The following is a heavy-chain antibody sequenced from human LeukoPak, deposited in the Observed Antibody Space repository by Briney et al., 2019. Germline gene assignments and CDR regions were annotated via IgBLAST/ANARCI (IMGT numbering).Heavy chain of an antibody. CDR3: ARGDREYSSSSLDY. V-gene: IGHV3-21*01. D-gene: IGHD6-6*01. J-gene: IGHJ4*02. CDR2: ISSSSSYI. CDR1: GFTFSSYA. Sequence: AGGSLRLSCAASGFTFSSYAMNWVRQAPGKGLEWVSSISSSSSYIYYADSVKGRFTISRGNAKNSLYLQMNSLRAEDTAVYYCARGDREYSSSSLDYWGQGTLVTVSS.